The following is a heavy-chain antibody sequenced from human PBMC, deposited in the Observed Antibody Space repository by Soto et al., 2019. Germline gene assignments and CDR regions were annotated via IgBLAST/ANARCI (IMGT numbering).Heavy chain of an antibody. V-gene: IGHV1-69*13. CDR3: ARAQQWLVSSYYFDY. CDR1: GGTFSSYA. Sequence: ASVKVSCKASGGTFSSYAISWVRQAPGQGLEWMGGIIPIFGTANYAQKFQGRVTITADESTSTAYMELSSLRSEDTAVYYCARAQQWLVSSYYFDYWGQGTLVTVSS. CDR2: IIPIFGTA. D-gene: IGHD6-19*01. J-gene: IGHJ4*02.